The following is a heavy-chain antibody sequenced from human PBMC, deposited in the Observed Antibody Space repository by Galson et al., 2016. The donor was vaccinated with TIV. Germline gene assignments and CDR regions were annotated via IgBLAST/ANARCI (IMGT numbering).Heavy chain of an antibody. CDR1: GFTVNAYH. J-gene: IGHJ3*01. Sequence: LRLSCAVSGFTVNAYHMSWVRQAPGKGLEWVSVIYSGGDTYYSDSVKGRFTISRDNSKNTVHLQMNSLRVEDTAVYYCARKDSSVHGDLRGAFDVWGQGTKVIVSS. V-gene: IGHV3-53*01. CDR2: IYSGGDT. D-gene: IGHD4-17*01. CDR3: ARKDSSVHGDLRGAFDV.